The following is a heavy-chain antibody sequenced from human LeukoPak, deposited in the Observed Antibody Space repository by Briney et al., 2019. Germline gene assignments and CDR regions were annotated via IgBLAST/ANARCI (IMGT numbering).Heavy chain of an antibody. CDR1: GLTFSRYW. CDR3: ARDWGYCSSTTCPLDY. Sequence: GGSLRLSCAASGLTFSRYWMTWVRQAPGKGLEWVANIKEDGSEKYYVDSVKGRFTISRDNAKNSLYLQMNSLRAEDTAVYYCARDWGYCSSTTCPLDYWGQGTLVTVSS. J-gene: IGHJ4*02. V-gene: IGHV3-7*04. CDR2: IKEDGSEK. D-gene: IGHD2-2*01.